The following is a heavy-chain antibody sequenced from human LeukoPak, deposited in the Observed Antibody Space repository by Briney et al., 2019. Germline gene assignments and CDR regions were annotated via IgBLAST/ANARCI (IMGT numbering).Heavy chain of an antibody. D-gene: IGHD2-15*01. J-gene: IGHJ4*02. CDR2: IYWDDDK. CDR1: GFSLSTSGVG. V-gene: IGHV2-5*02. CDR3: ARRTERCNGGSCYVFPFDS. Sequence: SGPTLVNPTQTLTLTCSFSGFSLSTSGVGVGWIRQPPGKALEWLALIYWDDDKRYSPSLKSRLTITKDTSKNQVVLTMTNMDPVDTATYYCARRTERCNGGSCYVFPFDSWGQGTLVTVSS.